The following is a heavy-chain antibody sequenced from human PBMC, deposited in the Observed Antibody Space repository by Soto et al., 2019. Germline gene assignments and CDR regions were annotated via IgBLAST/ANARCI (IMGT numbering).Heavy chain of an antibody. J-gene: IGHJ4*02. CDR1: GQSFSGHS. D-gene: IGHD1-1*01. Sequence: QVQLQQWGAGLVKPSETLSLSCAVYGQSFSGHSWAWIRQPPGKGLEWIGEISESGSTYYNPALKSLVTISTDTSKNQFSLKLSSVTAADTAAYFCARGSGIVALPGELEDVNYDFWGQVTLVNVAS. CDR3: ARGSGIVALPGELEDVNYDF. V-gene: IGHV4-34*01. CDR2: ISESGST.